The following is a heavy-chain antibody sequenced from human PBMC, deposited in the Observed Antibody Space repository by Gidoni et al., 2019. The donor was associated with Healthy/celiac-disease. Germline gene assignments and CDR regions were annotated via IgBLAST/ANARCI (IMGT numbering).Heavy chain of an antibody. D-gene: IGHD2-2*01. J-gene: IGHJ4*02. V-gene: IGHV1-2*06. CDR3: ATVVPDY. CDR2: INTNSGGT. CDR1: GYTFTVYY. Sequence: QVQLVQSGAEVKKPGASVQVSCQASGYTFTVYYMHWVRQAHGQGLEWMGRINTNSGGTNYAQKCQGRVTMTRDTSISTAYMELSRLRSDDTAVYYCATVVPDYWGQGTLVTVSS.